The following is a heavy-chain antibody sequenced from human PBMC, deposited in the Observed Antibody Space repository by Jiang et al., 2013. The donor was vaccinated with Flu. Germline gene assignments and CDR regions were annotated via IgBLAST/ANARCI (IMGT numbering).Heavy chain of an antibody. CDR2: TYYRSKWSY. D-gene: IGHD6-13*01. J-gene: IGHJ3*01. CDR1: GDSVSRDSVSSNSAA. Sequence: SQTLSLTCAISGDSVSRDSVSSNSAAWNWIRQSPSRGLEWLGRTYYRSKWSYDYAPSVKSRITISPXTSKNQFSLHLNSVTPEDTAMYYCARDAGIGLDALDLWG. V-gene: IGHV6-1*01. CDR3: ARDAGIGLDALDL.